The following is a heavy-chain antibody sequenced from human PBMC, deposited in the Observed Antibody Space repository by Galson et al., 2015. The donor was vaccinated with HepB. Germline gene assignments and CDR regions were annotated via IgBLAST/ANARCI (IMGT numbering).Heavy chain of an antibody. CDR2: IRYDGSNK. J-gene: IGHJ4*02. CDR1: GFTFSSYG. D-gene: IGHD5/OR15-5a*01. V-gene: IGHV3-30*02. CDR3: ARVVYSVYDDYYDY. Sequence: SLRLSCAASGFTFSSYGMHWVRQAPGKGLEWVAFIRYDGSNKYYADSVKGRFTISRDNSKNTLYLQMNSLRDEDTAVYYCARVVYSVYDDYYDYWGQGALVTVSS.